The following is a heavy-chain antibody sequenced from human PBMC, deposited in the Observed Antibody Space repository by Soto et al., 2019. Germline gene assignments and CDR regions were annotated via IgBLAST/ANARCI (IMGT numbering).Heavy chain of an antibody. CDR3: TTPYYDFWSGYPYYYYGMDV. CDR1: GFTFSNAW. Sequence: GGSLRLSCAASGFTFSNAWMNWVRQAPGKGLERVGRIKSKTDGGTTDYAAPVKGRFTISRDDSKNTLYLQMNSLKTEDTAVYYCTTPYYDFWSGYPYYYYGMDVWGQGTTVTVSS. J-gene: IGHJ6*02. CDR2: IKSKTDGGTT. D-gene: IGHD3-3*01. V-gene: IGHV3-15*07.